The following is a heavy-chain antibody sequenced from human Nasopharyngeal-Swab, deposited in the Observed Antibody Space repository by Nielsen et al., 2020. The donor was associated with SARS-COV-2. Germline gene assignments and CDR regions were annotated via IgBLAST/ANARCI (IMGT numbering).Heavy chain of an antibody. V-gene: IGHV4-31*02. Sequence: WIPQPPGKGLEWIGYIYYSGSTYFNPSLKSRVTISVDTSKNQFSLKLSSVTAADTAVYYCARDCKDSRGHYFDYWGQGTLVTVSS. D-gene: IGHD3-22*01. CDR2: IYYSGST. CDR3: ARDCKDSRGHYFDY. J-gene: IGHJ4*02.